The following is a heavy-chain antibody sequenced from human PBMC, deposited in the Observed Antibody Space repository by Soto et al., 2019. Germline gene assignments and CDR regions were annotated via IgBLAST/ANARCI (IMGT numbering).Heavy chain of an antibody. V-gene: IGHV3-30-3*01. J-gene: IGHJ6*02. CDR1: GFTVSSYA. Sequence: QVQLVESGGGVVQPGRSLRLSCAASGFTVSSYAMHWVRQAPGKGLEWVAVISYDGSNKYYADSVKGRFTISRDNSKNTLYLQMNSLRAEDTAVYYCARDVKTSRFDGMDVWGQGTTVTVSS. D-gene: IGHD3-3*01. CDR3: ARDVKTSRFDGMDV. CDR2: ISYDGSNK.